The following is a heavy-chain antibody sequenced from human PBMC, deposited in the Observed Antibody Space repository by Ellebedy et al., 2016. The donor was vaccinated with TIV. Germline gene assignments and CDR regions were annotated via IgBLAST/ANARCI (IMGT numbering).Heavy chain of an antibody. CDR3: VKGASTGSWVTMEY. V-gene: IGHV3-23*01. CDR2: ITGDTATT. D-gene: IGHD6-13*01. J-gene: IGHJ4*02. Sequence: GESLKISCAASGFTFSSYAMSWIRQTAGEGLEWVSAITGDTATTYYADSVKGRFTISRDNSRNTLYLQMNSLRVEDTALYYCVKGASTGSWVTMEYWGQGALVTVSS. CDR1: GFTFSSYA.